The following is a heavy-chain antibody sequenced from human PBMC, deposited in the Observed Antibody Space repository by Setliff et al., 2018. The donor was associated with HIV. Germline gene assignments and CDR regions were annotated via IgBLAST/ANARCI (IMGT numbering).Heavy chain of an antibody. Sequence: SETLSLTCAVNGGSLNSHYWSWIRQSPERGLEWIGEIEYSGSTYYNPSLESRVTMSVDASKSQLFLTLRSVTAADTAVYYCARGRPAVAYRGHGGDYWGQGTMVTVS. CDR1: GGSLNSHY. V-gene: IGHV4-34*01. J-gene: IGHJ4*02. D-gene: IGHD6-19*01. CDR3: ARGRPAVAYRGHGGDY. CDR2: IEYSGST.